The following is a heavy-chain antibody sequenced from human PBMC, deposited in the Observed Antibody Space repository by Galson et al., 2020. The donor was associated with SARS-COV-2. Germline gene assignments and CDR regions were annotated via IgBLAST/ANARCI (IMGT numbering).Heavy chain of an antibody. Sequence: GGSLRLSCVASGFDFSSYAMSWVRQAPGKGLEWVSRISACGVTINYADSVKGRLTISRDNSKNTVHLQLGSLRAEDTAVYYCAKEEHSDDYYYIFDYWGQGTLVTVSS. CDR3: AKEEHSDDYYYIFDY. V-gene: IGHV3-23*01. D-gene: IGHD3-22*01. J-gene: IGHJ4*02. CDR2: ISACGVTI. CDR1: GFDFSSYA.